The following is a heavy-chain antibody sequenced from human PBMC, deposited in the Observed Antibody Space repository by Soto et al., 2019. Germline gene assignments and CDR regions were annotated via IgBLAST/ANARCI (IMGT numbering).Heavy chain of an antibody. CDR3: ARSREDGGSYRHANYYYYYGMDV. V-gene: IGHV1-69*13. Sequence: ASVKVSCKASGGTFSSYAISWVRQAPGQGLEWMGGIIPIFGTANYAQKFQGRVTITADESTSTAYMELSSLRSEDTAVYYCARSREDGGSYRHANYYYYYGMDVWGQGTTVTVSS. CDR1: GGTFSSYA. D-gene: IGHD1-26*01. J-gene: IGHJ6*02. CDR2: IIPIFGTA.